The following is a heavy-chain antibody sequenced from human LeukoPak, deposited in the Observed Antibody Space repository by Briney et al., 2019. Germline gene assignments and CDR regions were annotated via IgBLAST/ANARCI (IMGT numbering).Heavy chain of an antibody. J-gene: IGHJ6*03. CDR1: GFTFDDYA. D-gene: IGHD1-1*01. CDR3: AKDTGWKEYYYYYMDV. Sequence: GGSLRLSCAASGFTFDDYAMHWVRQAPGKGLEWVSLISGDDGSTYYADSVKGRFTISRDNSKNSLYLQTNSLRTEDTALYYCAKDTGWKEYYYYYMDVWGKGTTVTVSS. V-gene: IGHV3-43*02. CDR2: ISGDDGST.